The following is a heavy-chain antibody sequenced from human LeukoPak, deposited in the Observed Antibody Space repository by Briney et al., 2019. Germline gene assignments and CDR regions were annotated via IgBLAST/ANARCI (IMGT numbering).Heavy chain of an antibody. CDR3: ARAPVIARGSPYGYFDY. J-gene: IGHJ4*02. V-gene: IGHV1-2*02. Sequence: ASVKVSCKASGYTFTGYYMHWVRQAPGQGLEWMGWINPNSGGTNYAQKFQGRVTMTRDTSISTAYMELSRLRSDDTAVYYCARAPVIARGSPYGYFDYWGQGTLVTVSS. CDR1: GYTFTGYY. D-gene: IGHD1-26*01. CDR2: INPNSGGT.